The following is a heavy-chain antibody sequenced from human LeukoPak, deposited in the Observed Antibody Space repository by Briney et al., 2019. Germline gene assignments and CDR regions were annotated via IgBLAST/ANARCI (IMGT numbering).Heavy chain of an antibody. CDR2: IIPIFGTA. CDR1: GGTFSSYA. Sequence: SVKVSCKASGGTFSSYAISWVRQAPGQGLEWMGGIIPIFGTANYAQKFQGRVTITTDESTSTAYIELSSLRSEDTAVYYCARALYRDTATYYFDYWGQGTLVTVSS. CDR3: ARALYRDTATYYFDY. D-gene: IGHD5-18*01. V-gene: IGHV1-69*05. J-gene: IGHJ4*02.